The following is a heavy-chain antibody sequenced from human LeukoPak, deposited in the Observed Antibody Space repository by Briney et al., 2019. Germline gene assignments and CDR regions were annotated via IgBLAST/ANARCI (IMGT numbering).Heavy chain of an antibody. D-gene: IGHD1-26*01. CDR2: INPNSGGT. CDR1: GYTFTGYY. CDR3: ARLGPMAYDAFDI. Sequence: ASVKVSCKASGYTFTGYYMHWVRQAPGQGLEWMGWINPNSGGTNYAQKFQGRVTMTRDTSISTAYMELSRLRSDDMAVYYCARLGPMAYDAFDIWGQGTMVTVSS. V-gene: IGHV1-2*02. J-gene: IGHJ3*02.